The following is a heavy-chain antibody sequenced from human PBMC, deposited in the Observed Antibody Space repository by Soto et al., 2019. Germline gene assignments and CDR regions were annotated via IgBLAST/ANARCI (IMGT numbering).Heavy chain of an antibody. Sequence: SETLSLTCTFSCGSIISYYWSWIRQPPGKGLEWIGYIYYSGSTNYNPSLKSRVTISVDTSKNQFSLKLSSVTAADTAVYYCAGFYYYDSSGYVGWFDPWGQGTLVTVSS. V-gene: IGHV4-59*13. CDR3: AGFYYYDSSGYVGWFDP. D-gene: IGHD3-22*01. J-gene: IGHJ5*02. CDR2: IYYSGST. CDR1: CGSIISYY.